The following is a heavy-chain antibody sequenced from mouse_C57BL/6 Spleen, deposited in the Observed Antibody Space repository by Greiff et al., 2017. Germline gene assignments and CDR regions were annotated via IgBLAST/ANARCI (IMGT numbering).Heavy chain of an antibody. CDR1: GFTFSSYT. CDR2: ISGGGGNT. V-gene: IGHV5-9*01. Sequence: EVKLVESGGGLVKPGGSLKLSCAASGFTFSSYTMSWVRQTPEKRLEWVATISGGGGNTYYPDSVKGRFTISRDNAKNTLYLQMSSLRSEDTALYYCARQGAYYGNYYYFDYWGQGTTLTVSS. D-gene: IGHD2-10*01. J-gene: IGHJ2*01. CDR3: ARQGAYYGNYYYFDY.